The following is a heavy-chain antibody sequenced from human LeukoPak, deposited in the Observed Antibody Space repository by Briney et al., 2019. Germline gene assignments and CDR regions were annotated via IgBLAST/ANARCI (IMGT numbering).Heavy chain of an antibody. CDR2: IYPGDSDT. CDR3: ARDGSSSWVSYYYGMDV. Sequence: GESLKISCKGSGYSFTSNWIGWVRQMPGKGLGWMAIIYPGDSDTRYSPSFQGQVTISADKSISTAYLQWSSLKASDTAMYYCARDGSSSWVSYYYGMDVWGQGTTVTVSS. CDR1: GYSFTSNW. J-gene: IGHJ6*02. V-gene: IGHV5-51*01. D-gene: IGHD6-13*01.